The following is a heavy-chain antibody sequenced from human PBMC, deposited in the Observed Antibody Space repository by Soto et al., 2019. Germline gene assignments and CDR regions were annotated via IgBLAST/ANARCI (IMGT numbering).Heavy chain of an antibody. D-gene: IGHD4-4*01. Sequence: EVQLLESGGGLVQPGGSLRLSCAASGFTFTNYAMTWVRHAPGKGLEWVSISSGSGSGGSTNYADSVKGRFTISRDNSKNTLYLQMTSLRVEDTAVYYCAKARDDYRSGVFDFWSEGSVVTVSS. CDR2: SSGSGSGGST. V-gene: IGHV3-23*01. CDR3: AKARDDYRSGVFDF. CDR1: GFTFTNYA. J-gene: IGHJ4*02.